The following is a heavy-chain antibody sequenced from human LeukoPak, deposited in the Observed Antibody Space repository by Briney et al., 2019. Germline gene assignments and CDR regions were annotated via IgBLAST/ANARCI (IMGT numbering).Heavy chain of an antibody. D-gene: IGHD3-3*01. Sequence: SETLSLTCTVSGGSISSSSHYWGWIRQPPGNGLEWIGSIYYSGSTYYNPSLKSRVTISVDTSKNQFSLKLSSVTAADTAVYYCARTEGLYYDFWEDRLSAFDIWGQGTMVTVSS. V-gene: IGHV4-39*01. CDR2: IYYSGST. CDR3: ARTEGLYYDFWEDRLSAFDI. J-gene: IGHJ3*02. CDR1: GGSISSSSHY.